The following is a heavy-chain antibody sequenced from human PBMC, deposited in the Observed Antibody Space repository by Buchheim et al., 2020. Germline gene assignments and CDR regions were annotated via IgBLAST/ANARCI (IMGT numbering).Heavy chain of an antibody. J-gene: IGHJ6*02. CDR1: GFTFSSYA. Sequence: EVQLLESGGGLVQPGGSLRLSCAASGFTFSSYAMSWVRQAPGKGLEWVSAISGSGGSTYYADSVKGRFTISRANSKNTLYLQMNSLRAEDTAVYYCATLENWNYVYYYYGMDVWGQGTT. CDR3: ATLENWNYVYYYYGMDV. D-gene: IGHD1-7*01. V-gene: IGHV3-23*01. CDR2: ISGSGGST.